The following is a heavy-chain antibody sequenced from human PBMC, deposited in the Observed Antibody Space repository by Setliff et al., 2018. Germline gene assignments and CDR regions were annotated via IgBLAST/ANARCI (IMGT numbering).Heavy chain of an antibody. J-gene: IGHJ5*02. V-gene: IGHV4-31*03. CDR3: ARDTEDCSGGSCYPNNWFDP. CDR2: IYYSGST. D-gene: IGHD2-15*01. CDR1: GGSISSGGYY. Sequence: PSETLSLTCTVSGGSISSGGYYWSWIRQHPGKGLEWIGYIYYSGSTYYNPSLKSRVTISVDTSKNQFSLKLSSVTAADTAVYYCARDTEDCSGGSCYPNNWFDPWGQGTLVTVSS.